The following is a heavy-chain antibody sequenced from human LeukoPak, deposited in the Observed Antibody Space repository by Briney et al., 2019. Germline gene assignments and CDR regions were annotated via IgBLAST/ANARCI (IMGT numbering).Heavy chain of an antibody. V-gene: IGHV3-64D*06. CDR2: ISSNGGST. Sequence: GGTLRLSSSASRFTFCSYAMHWVPQAPGKGREYVSAISSNGGSTYYTDSVKGRFTISRDNSKNTHYLQMNSLRAEDTAVYYCVKVKYCSGGSCYGSYGMDVWGKGTTVTVSS. CDR3: VKVKYCSGGSCYGSYGMDV. CDR1: RFTFCSYA. D-gene: IGHD2-15*01. J-gene: IGHJ6*04.